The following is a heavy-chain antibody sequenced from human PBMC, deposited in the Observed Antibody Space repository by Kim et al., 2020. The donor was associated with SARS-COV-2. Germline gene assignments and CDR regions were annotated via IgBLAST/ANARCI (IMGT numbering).Heavy chain of an antibody. Sequence: GGSLRLSCAASGFTFDSYAMNWVRQAPGKGLEWVAFIKGGGGNTFYADSVKGRFTITRDNSKNTLYLQMNSLRAEDTAVYYCAKCGSSYGNDAFLVWGQGAMVTVSS. CDR1: GFTFDSYA. J-gene: IGHJ3*01. D-gene: IGHD5-18*01. CDR2: IKGGGGNT. V-gene: IGHV3-23*01. CDR3: AKCGSSYGNDAFLV.